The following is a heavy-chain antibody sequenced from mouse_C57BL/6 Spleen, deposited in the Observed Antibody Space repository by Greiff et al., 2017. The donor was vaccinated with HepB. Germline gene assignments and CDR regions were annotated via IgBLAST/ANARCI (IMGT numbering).Heavy chain of an antibody. CDR1: GYTFTSYS. CDR3: AIPSNYYGSSYRVWYFDV. CDR2: IHPSDSDT. J-gene: IGHJ1*03. Sequence: QVQLQQPGAELVKPGASVKVSCKASGYTFTSYSMHWVKQRPGQGLEWIGRIHPSDSDTNYNQKFKGKATLTVDKSSSTAYMQLSSLTSEDSAVYYCAIPSNYYGSSYRVWYFDVWGTGTTVTVSS. D-gene: IGHD1-1*01. V-gene: IGHV1-74*01.